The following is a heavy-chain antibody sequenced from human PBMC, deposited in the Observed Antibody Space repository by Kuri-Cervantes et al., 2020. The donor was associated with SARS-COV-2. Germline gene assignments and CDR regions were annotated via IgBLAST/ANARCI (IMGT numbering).Heavy chain of an antibody. Sequence: SVKVSCKASGGTFSSYAISWVRQAPGQGLEWMGGIIPIFGTANYAQKFQGRVTITADESTSTAYMELSSLRSEDTAVYYCARDRVVAAVAYWGQGTLVTVSS. CDR1: GGTFSSYA. CDR2: IIPIFGTA. CDR3: ARDRVVAAVAY. D-gene: IGHD6-13*01. J-gene: IGHJ4*02. V-gene: IGHV1-69*13.